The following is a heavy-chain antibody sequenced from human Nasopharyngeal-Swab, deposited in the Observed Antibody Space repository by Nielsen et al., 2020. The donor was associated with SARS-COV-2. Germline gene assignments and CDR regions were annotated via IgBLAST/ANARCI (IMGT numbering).Heavy chain of an antibody. CDR3: ARAGKIQLWFNSLYYFDY. CDR1: GDTFTSYD. Sequence: ASVRVSCKASGDTFTSYDMNWGRQATGQGLEWMGWMNPNRGNTGYAQKFQGRVTMTRNTSISTAYMELSSLRSEDTAVYYCARAGKIQLWFNSLYYFDYWGQGTLVTVSS. V-gene: IGHV1-8*01. CDR2: MNPNRGNT. J-gene: IGHJ4*02. D-gene: IGHD5-18*01.